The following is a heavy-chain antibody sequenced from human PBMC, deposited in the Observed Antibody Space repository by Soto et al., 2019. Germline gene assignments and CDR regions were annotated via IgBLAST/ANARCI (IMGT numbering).Heavy chain of an antibody. CDR2: ISSSSSYI. J-gene: IGHJ5*02. V-gene: IGHV3-21*01. D-gene: IGHD3-10*01. CDR3: ARDRMCMVRGVINWFDP. CDR1: GFTFSSYS. Sequence: GGSLRLSCAASGFTFSSYSMNWVRQAPGKGLEWVSSISSSSSYIYYADSVKGRFTISRDNAKNSLYLQMNSLRAEDTAVYYCARDRMCMVRGVINWFDPWGQGTLVTVSS.